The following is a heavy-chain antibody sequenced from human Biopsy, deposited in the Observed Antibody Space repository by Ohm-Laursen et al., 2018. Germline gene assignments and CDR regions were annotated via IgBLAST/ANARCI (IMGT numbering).Heavy chain of an antibody. CDR1: GVTLSGYS. Sequence: GSLRLSCTASGVTLSGYSMNWVRQAPGKGLEWVSSISASSSYIYYADSVKGRFTVSRDNANNSLFLQMNSLRAEDTAVYYCARFPDFWSGYYVDSWGQGTLVTVSS. V-gene: IGHV3-21*04. D-gene: IGHD3-3*01. J-gene: IGHJ4*02. CDR2: ISASSSYI. CDR3: ARFPDFWSGYYVDS.